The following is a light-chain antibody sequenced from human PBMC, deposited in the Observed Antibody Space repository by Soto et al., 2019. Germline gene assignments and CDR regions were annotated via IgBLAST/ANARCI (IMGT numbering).Light chain of an antibody. V-gene: IGKV1-5*01. CDR2: DAS. CDR1: QSITNR. Sequence: DIQMTQSPSTLSASVGDRVTISCRASQSITNRLAWYQQKPGKAPKVLIYDASNLERGVPSRFSGSGSGTEFILTISSLQPDDFATYWCQHYGGMWAFGQGTKLEIK. J-gene: IGKJ1*01. CDR3: QHYGGMWA.